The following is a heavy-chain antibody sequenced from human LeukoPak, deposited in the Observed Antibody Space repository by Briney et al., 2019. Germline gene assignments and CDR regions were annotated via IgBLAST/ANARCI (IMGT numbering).Heavy chain of an antibody. D-gene: IGHD3-22*01. CDR2: INSDGDST. Sequence: GGSLRLSCAASGFTFSDYWMHWVRQAPGKGLVWVSRINSDGDSTSYADSVKGRFTISRDNAKNTLYLRMNSLRAEDTAVYYCARNNYYDSSGYDYWGQGTLVTVSS. V-gene: IGHV3-74*01. CDR1: GFTFSDYW. CDR3: ARNNYYDSSGYDY. J-gene: IGHJ4*02.